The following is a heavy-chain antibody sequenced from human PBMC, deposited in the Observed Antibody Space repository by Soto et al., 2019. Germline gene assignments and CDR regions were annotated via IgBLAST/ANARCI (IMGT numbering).Heavy chain of an antibody. CDR3: GRDDDIVTAYAYFDY. Sequence: ASVKVSCKASGYTFTSYYMHWVRQAPVQGLEWMGIINPSGGSTSYAQKFQGRVTMTRDTSTSTVYMELSSLRSEDTAVYYCGRDDDIVTAYAYFDYWGLGTLVTGSS. CDR2: INPSGGST. CDR1: GYTFTSYY. V-gene: IGHV1-46*03. D-gene: IGHD3-9*01. J-gene: IGHJ4*02.